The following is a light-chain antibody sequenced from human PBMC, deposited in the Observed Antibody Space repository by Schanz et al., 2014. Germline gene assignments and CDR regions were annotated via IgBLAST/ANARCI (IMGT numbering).Light chain of an antibody. V-gene: IGKV3-15*01. CDR3: QQYNIWRT. CDR1: QSVSSN. CDR2: GAS. Sequence: EIVMTQSPATLSVSPGERATLSCRASQSVSSNLAWYQQKPGQAPRLLIYGASTRATGIPARFSGSGSGTDFTLTISSLQSEDFAVYYCQQYNIWRTFGQGTKVEIK. J-gene: IGKJ1*01.